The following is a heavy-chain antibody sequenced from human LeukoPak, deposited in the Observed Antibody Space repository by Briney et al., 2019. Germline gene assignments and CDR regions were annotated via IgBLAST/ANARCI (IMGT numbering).Heavy chain of an antibody. V-gene: IGHV4-39*07. D-gene: IGHD3-10*01. CDR2: IYYSGST. CDR1: GGSISSSSYY. J-gene: IGHJ4*02. Sequence: SETLSLTCTVSGGSISSSSYYWGWIRQPPGKGLEWIGSIYYSGSTYYNPSLKSRVTISVDTSKNQFSLKLSSVTAADTAVYYCARDNGAMVRGVILFDYWGQGTLVTVSS. CDR3: ARDNGAMVRGVILFDY.